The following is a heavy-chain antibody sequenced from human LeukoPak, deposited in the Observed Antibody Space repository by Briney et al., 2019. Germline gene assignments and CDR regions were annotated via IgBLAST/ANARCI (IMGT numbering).Heavy chain of an antibody. V-gene: IGHV3-21*06. J-gene: IGHJ4*02. Sequence: GGSLRLSCAASGFTFRTYSMNWVRQAPGKGLEWVSSISSTSTYIYYADSMKGRFTISRDNSRNSLYFEMNSLRAEDTAVYYCAGIIGISGTYPTDYWGQGTLVTVSS. CDR2: ISSTSTYI. CDR3: AGIIGISGTYPTDY. D-gene: IGHD1-26*01. CDR1: GFTFRTYS.